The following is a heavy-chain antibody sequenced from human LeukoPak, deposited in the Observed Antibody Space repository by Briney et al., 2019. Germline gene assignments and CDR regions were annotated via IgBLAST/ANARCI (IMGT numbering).Heavy chain of an antibody. CDR2: ISWNSGSI. Sequence: PGRSLRLSCAASGFAFDDYAMHWVRQAPGKGLEWVSGISWNSGSIGYADSVKGRFTISRVNAKNSLYLQMNSLRAEDTALYYCAKDIGGSYYEGTDYWGQGTLVTVSS. CDR1: GFAFDDYA. D-gene: IGHD1-26*01. CDR3: AKDIGGSYYEGTDY. V-gene: IGHV3-9*01. J-gene: IGHJ4*02.